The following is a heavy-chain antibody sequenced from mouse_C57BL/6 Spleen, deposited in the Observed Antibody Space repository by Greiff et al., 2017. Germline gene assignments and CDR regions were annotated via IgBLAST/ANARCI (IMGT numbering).Heavy chain of an antibody. CDR2: INPNYGTT. Sequence: EVQLVESGPELVKPGASVKISCKASGYSFTDYNMNWVKQSNGKSLEWIGVINPNYGTTSYNQKFKGKATLTVDQSSSTAYMQLSSLTSEDSAVYYCARERSTMVRGYAMDYWGQGTSVTVSS. CDR1: GYSFTDYN. J-gene: IGHJ4*01. CDR3: ARERSTMVRGYAMDY. D-gene: IGHD2-2*01. V-gene: IGHV1-39*01.